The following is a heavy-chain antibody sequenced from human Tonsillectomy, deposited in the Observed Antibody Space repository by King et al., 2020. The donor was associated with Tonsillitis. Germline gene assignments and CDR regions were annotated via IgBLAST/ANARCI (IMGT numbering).Heavy chain of an antibody. V-gene: IGHV3-7*01. CDR1: GFTSSNYW. D-gene: IGHD3-3*01. CDR2: IDQDGSEK. J-gene: IGHJ4*02. CDR3: TSFWSGYFDY. Sequence: VQLVESGGGLVQPGGSLRLSCVASGFTSSNYWMSWVRQAPGKGLEWVANIDQDGSEKFYVDSVMGRFTISRDNTKNSLYLQLNSLRVEDTAVYYCTSFWSGYFDYWGQGTLVTVSS.